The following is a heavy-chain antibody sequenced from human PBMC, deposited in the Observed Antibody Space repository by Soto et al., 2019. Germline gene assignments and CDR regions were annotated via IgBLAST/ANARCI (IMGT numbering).Heavy chain of an antibody. V-gene: IGHV1-18*01. J-gene: IGHJ4*02. D-gene: IGHD3-22*01. CDR3: ARDGIYFDSNGYFDY. CDR2: ISAYDGKT. Sequence: QVQLVQSGSAMRKPGASVKVSCKTGGYTFSSNGVSWLRQAPGQGLEWMGWISAYDGKTKYADNVQGRATMTIDTSTTTAYLELRSLKSEDTAGYYCARDGIYFDSNGYFDYWGQGTLVTVS. CDR1: GYTFSSNG.